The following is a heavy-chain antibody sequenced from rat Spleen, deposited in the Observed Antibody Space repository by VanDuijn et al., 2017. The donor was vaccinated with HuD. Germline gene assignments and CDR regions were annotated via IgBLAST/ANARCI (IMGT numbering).Heavy chain of an antibody. V-gene: IGHV3-1*01. CDR3: ARGAGYVLDA. CDR2: ITYSGTT. CDR1: GYSITSSY. J-gene: IGHJ4*01. Sequence: EVQLQESGPGLVKPSQSLSLTCSVTGYSITSSYRWNWIRKFPGNKLEWMGFITYSGTTTYNPSLKSPISITLDTSKNQFFLPLNSVTTEDTATYYCARGAGYVLDALGQGASVTVSS. D-gene: IGHD1-4*01.